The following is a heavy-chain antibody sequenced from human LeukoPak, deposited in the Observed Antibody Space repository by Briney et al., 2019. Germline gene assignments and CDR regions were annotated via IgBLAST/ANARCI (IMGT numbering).Heavy chain of an antibody. Sequence: PGGSLRLSCAASGFTFSTYGMHWVRQAPGKGLEWVTLISYDGSNKYYADSVKGRFTISSDNSKNTLYLQMDSLRVEDTAVYYCAKDRWAVAGFDYWGQGTLVTVSS. CDR1: GFTFSTYG. CDR2: ISYDGSNK. D-gene: IGHD6-19*01. J-gene: IGHJ4*02. CDR3: AKDRWAVAGFDY. V-gene: IGHV3-30*18.